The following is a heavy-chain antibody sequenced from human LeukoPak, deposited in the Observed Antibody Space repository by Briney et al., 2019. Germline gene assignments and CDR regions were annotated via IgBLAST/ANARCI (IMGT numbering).Heavy chain of an antibody. CDR2: ISSSSSYI. CDR1: GFTFSSYA. J-gene: IGHJ4*02. V-gene: IGHV3-21*01. D-gene: IGHD3-9*01. CDR3: ASRGLRYFALYYFDY. Sequence: GGSLRLSCAASGFTFSSYAMSWVRQAPGKGLEWVSSISSSSSYIYYADSVKGRFTISRDNAKNSLYLQMNSLRAEDTAVYYCASRGLRYFALYYFDYWGQGTLVTVSS.